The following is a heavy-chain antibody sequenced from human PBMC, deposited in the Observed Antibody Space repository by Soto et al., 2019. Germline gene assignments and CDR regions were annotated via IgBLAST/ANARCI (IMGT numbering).Heavy chain of an antibody. CDR3: AKDRPPPFQLIDV. D-gene: IGHD2-2*01. CDR2: ISGSGGYT. Sequence: WGTLRLSCAASGFTFFAYAMTWARQPPAGGPEWVTTISGSGGYTYYADSAKGRVTMSRDSSKNTLYLEIQSLRAEDTAIYYCAKDRPPPFQLIDVWGQGTTVTVSS. CDR1: GFTFFAYA. J-gene: IGHJ6*02. V-gene: IGHV3-23*01.